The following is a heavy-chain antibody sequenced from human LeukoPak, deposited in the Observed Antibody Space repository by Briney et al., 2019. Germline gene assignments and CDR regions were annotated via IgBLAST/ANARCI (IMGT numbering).Heavy chain of an antibody. CDR3: ARSLRVRGVADYMDV. CDR1: GFTFSNYS. J-gene: IGHJ6*03. D-gene: IGHD3-10*01. CDR2: ISSTSGYI. Sequence: GGSLRLSCAASGFTFSNYSMNWVRQAPGKGLEWVSSISSTSGYIFYADSVKGRFTISRDNSKNTLYLQMNNLRADDTAVYYCARSLRVRGVADYMDVWGKGTTVTVSS. V-gene: IGHV3-21*04.